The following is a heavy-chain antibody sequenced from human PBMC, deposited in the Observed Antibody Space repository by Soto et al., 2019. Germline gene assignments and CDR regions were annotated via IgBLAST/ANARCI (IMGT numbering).Heavy chain of an antibody. J-gene: IGHJ6*02. CDR2: IWYDGSNK. D-gene: IGHD3-22*01. V-gene: IGHV3-33*01. Sequence: GGSLRLSCAASGFTFSSYGMHWVRQAPGKGLEWVAVIWYDGSNKYYADSVKGRFTISRDNSKNTLYLQMNSLRAEDTAVYYCARDRDSSGFPVSYGMDVWGQGTTVTVSS. CDR3: ARDRDSSGFPVSYGMDV. CDR1: GFTFSSYG.